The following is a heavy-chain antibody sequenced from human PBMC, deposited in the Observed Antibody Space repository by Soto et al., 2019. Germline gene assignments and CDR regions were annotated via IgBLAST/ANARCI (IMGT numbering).Heavy chain of an antibody. Sequence: QVQLVQSGAEVKKPGASVKVSCKASGYTFTSYGISCVRQVPGQGLECMGWISAYNGNTNYAQKLQGRVTMTKDTSTSKAYMELRSLRSDDTAVYYCARVTTPFYDFWSGRIILRGHNWFDPWGQGTLVTVSS. CDR2: ISAYNGNT. J-gene: IGHJ5*02. CDR1: GYTFTSYG. D-gene: IGHD3-3*01. V-gene: IGHV1-18*01. CDR3: ARVTTPFYDFWSGRIILRGHNWFDP.